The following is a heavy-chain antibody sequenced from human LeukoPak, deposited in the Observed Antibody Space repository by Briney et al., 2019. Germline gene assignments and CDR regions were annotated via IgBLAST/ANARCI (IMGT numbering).Heavy chain of an antibody. J-gene: IGHJ4*02. Sequence: GGSLRLSCAAAGFTFSSYAMRWLRQAPGKGMEWGSAMSGSGGSTYYGDSVKGRFTISRDNSKNTVYLQIISLKDEDTAVYYCTRDLYGRYSDYCGQGTLVTVSS. CDR2: MSGSGGST. CDR3: TRDLYGRYSDY. D-gene: IGHD2-2*02. V-gene: IGHV3-23*01. CDR1: GFTFSSYA.